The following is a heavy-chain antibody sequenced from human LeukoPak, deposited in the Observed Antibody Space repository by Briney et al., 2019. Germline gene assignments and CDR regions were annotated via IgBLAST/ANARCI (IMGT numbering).Heavy chain of an antibody. Sequence: SETLFLTFSVHGCSVRGYYWVWIRQIPGKGLEWVACMHSGGYTNNKPSLKSRDGISVDTTKTPFSLTLISVTAADTDVYDGARLAGGEPWEQRGWFDPWGQGTPVTVSS. J-gene: IGHJ5*02. D-gene: IGHD1/OR15-1a*01. CDR2: MHSGGYT. V-gene: IGHV4-59*08. CDR1: GCSVRGYY. CDR3: ARLAGGEPWEQRGWFDP.